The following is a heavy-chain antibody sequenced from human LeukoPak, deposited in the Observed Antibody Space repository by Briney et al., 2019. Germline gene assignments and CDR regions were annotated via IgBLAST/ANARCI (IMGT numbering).Heavy chain of an antibody. CDR2: IWFDGSIN. CDR3: ARDRSTTWSNFDY. V-gene: IGHV3-33*01. Sequence: GGSLRLSCAASGFTFSNYGMHWVRQAPGKGLEWVAVIWFDGSINYYAESVKGRFTISRDNSKNTLYLLMNSLRAEDTAVYFCARDRSTTWSNFDYWGQGTLVTVSS. J-gene: IGHJ4*02. D-gene: IGHD6-13*01. CDR1: GFTFSNYG.